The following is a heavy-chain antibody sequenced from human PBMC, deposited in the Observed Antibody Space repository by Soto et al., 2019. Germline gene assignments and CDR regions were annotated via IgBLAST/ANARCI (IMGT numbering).Heavy chain of an antibody. CDR1: GFTFSNNV. V-gene: IGHV3-23*01. D-gene: IGHD6-19*01. Sequence: EVQLLESGGGLVQSGGSLRLSCAASGFTFSNNVMTWVRQAPGKGLEWVSSISASGGSTYNADSVKGRFTISRDNSKNTLYLQMNSLRADDTAVYYCGKDHGIAVAGSWTSEESYWGQGTLVTVSS. CDR3: GKDHGIAVAGSWTSEESY. CDR2: ISASGGST. J-gene: IGHJ4*02.